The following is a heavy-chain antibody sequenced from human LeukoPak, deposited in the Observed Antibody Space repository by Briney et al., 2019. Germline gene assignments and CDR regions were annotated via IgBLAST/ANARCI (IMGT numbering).Heavy chain of an antibody. Sequence: PGGSLRLSCAASGFTFSGYAMSWVRQAPGKGLEWVSTVTGSAASTYYAESVKGRFTISRDNSKNTLYLQMNSLRAEDTAFYSCAKDPPLTGYAGGWPRTFFDYGGREPWSPSPQ. CDR1: GFTFSGYA. J-gene: IGHJ4*02. D-gene: IGHD3-16*01. V-gene: IGHV3-23*01. CDR2: VTGSAAST. CDR3: AKDPPLTGYAGGWPRTFFDY.